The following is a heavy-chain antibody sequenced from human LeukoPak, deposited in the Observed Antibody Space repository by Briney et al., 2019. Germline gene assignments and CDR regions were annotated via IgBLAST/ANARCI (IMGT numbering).Heavy chain of an antibody. CDR2: ISSNGGST. V-gene: IGHV3-64*02. CDR1: GFTFSSYA. Sequence: PGRSLRLSCAVSGFTFSSYAMHWVRQAPGKGLEYVSAISSNGGSTHYADSVKGRFTISRDNFKNTLYLQMGSLGAEDMAVYYCAREALFYYFDYWGQGTLVTVSS. CDR3: AREALFYYFDY. J-gene: IGHJ4*02.